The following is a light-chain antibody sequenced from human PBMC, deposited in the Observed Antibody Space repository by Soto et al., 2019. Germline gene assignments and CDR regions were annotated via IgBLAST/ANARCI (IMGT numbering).Light chain of an antibody. CDR2: AAS. V-gene: IGKV3-20*01. CDR3: QQYDASPLT. CDR1: QTLSINS. J-gene: IGKJ3*01. Sequence: EIVLTQSPGTLSLSPGERATLFCWASQTLSINSLAWYQQKPGQAPRLLIYAASTRATDIPERFSGSGSGTDFTLSISSLEPDDFALYYCQQYDASPLTFGPGTTVEIK.